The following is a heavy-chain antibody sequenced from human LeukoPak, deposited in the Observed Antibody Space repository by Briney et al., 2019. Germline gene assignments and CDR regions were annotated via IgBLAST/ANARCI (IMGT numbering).Heavy chain of an antibody. V-gene: IGHV3-23*01. J-gene: IGHJ4*02. CDR3: ARVGLRLGELTPIFDS. D-gene: IGHD3-16*01. CDR2: IGGEKSGSWT. Sequence: QTGGSLRLSCAASGFTFNNYPMGWVRQAPGKGLEWLSAIGGEKSGSWTKSADSVKGRFTISRDNSENTLYLQMNSLRAEDTAVYYCARVGLRLGELTPIFDSWGQGTLVTVSS. CDR1: GFTFNNYP.